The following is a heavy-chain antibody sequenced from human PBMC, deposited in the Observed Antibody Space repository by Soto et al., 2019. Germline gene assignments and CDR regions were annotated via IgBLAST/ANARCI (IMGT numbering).Heavy chain of an antibody. Sequence: SETLSLPCSVSGGSISSGGYYWSWIRQHPGKGLEWIGYIYYSGSTYYNPSLKSRVTISVDTSKNQFSLKLSSVTAADTAVYYCAKEGTSGLYYFDYWGPGTLVTVSS. J-gene: IGHJ4*02. CDR2: IYYSGST. V-gene: IGHV4-31*03. CDR3: AKEGTSGLYYFDY. CDR1: GGSISSGGYY. D-gene: IGHD6-19*01.